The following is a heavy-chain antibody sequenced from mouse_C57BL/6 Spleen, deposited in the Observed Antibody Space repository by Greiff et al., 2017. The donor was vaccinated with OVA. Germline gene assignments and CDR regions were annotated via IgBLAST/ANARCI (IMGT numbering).Heavy chain of an antibody. CDR3: ARELTGDFDY. J-gene: IGHJ2*01. CDR2: ISSGGSYT. Sequence: EVKLMESGGDLVKPGGSLKLSCAASGFTFSSYGMSWVRQTPDKRLEWVATISSGGSYTYYPDSVKGRSTISRDNAKNTLYLQMSSLKSEDTAMYYCARELTGDFDYWGQGTTLTVSS. V-gene: IGHV5-6*01. CDR1: GFTFSSYG. D-gene: IGHD4-1*01.